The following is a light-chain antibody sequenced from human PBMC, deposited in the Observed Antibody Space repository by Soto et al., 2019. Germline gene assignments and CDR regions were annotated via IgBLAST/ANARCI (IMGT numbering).Light chain of an antibody. J-gene: IGKJ1*01. Sequence: DIQMTQSPSTLSASVGDRVTITCRASQSISSWLAWYQQKPGKAPKLLIYDASSLESGVPSRFSGSGSGTEFPLTISSLQPDDFANYYCQQYNSYSRTFGQGTKVEIK. CDR3: QQYNSYSRT. CDR1: QSISSW. V-gene: IGKV1-5*01. CDR2: DAS.